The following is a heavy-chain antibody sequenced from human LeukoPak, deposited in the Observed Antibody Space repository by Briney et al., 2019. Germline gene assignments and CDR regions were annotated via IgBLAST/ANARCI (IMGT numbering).Heavy chain of an antibody. CDR3: ATWYYDFWSGYYKTENNY. Sequence: ASVKVSCKASGYTFTSYYMHWVRQAPGQGLEWMGIINPSGGSTSYAQKFQGRVTMTEDTSTDTAYMELSSLRSEDTAVYYCATWYYDFWSGYYKTENNYWGQGTLVTVSS. CDR1: GYTFTSYY. V-gene: IGHV1-46*01. CDR2: INPSGGST. D-gene: IGHD3-3*01. J-gene: IGHJ4*02.